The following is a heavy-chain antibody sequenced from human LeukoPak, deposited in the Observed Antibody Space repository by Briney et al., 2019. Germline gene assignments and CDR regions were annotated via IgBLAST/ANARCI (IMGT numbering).Heavy chain of an antibody. CDR1: GFSFGDSD. CDR3: AKDPNWEGGY. V-gene: IGHV3-23*01. D-gene: IGHD1-26*01. Sequence: GGSLRLSCAASGFSFGDSDMNWFRQAPGEEPQWVANINYLGLRTYYADSVKGRFTIARDNSKNMLFLQMDGLRVEDTALYYCAKDPNWEGGYWGQGTLVTVSS. CDR2: INYLGLRT. J-gene: IGHJ4*02.